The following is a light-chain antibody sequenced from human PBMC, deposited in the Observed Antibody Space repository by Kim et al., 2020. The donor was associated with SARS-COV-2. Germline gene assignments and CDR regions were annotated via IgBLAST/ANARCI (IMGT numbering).Light chain of an antibody. Sequence: GETARITCGGNNIGSKSVHWYQQKPGRAPVLVIYYDSDRRSGIPERFSGSNSGNTATATLTISRVEARDEADYHCQVWDSGSDHRVFGGGTQLTVL. V-gene: IGLV3-21*04. CDR1: NIGSKS. CDR2: YDS. J-gene: IGLJ3*02. CDR3: QVWDSGSDHRV.